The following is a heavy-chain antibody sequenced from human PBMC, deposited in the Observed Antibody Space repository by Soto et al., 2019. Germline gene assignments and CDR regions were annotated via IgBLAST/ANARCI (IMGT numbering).Heavy chain of an antibody. CDR3: ATDFVDFGVIRGMDV. V-gene: IGHV1-24*01. D-gene: IGHD3-3*01. CDR2: FDPEDGET. CDR1: GYTLTELS. Sequence: ASVKVSWKVFGYTLTELSMHWVRQAPGKGLEWMGGFDPEDGETIYAQKFQGRVTMTEDTSTDTAYMELSSLRSEDTAVYYCATDFVDFGVIRGMDVWGQGTTVTVSS. J-gene: IGHJ6*02.